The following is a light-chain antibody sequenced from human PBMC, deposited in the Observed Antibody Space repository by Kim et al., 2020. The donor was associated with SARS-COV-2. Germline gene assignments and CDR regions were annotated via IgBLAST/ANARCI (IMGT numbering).Light chain of an antibody. CDR3: QQYGSSKV. CDR1: QSVRKNY. Sequence: ENVLTQSPGTLSLSPGERATLSCRASQSVRKNYLAWYQQKPGQAPKLLIYDASTRATGIPDRFSGSGSGTDFTLSIGRLEPEDFAVYYCQQYGSSKVFGQGTKLEI. J-gene: IGKJ2*01. V-gene: IGKV3-20*01. CDR2: DAS.